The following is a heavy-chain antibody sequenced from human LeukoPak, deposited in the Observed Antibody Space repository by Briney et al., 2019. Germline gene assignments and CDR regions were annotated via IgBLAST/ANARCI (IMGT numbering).Heavy chain of an antibody. Sequence: PGGSLRLSCAASGFTFSNYAMNWVRQAPGKGLEWVSTIGGSGAGTYYADSVKGRFTISRDNSKNTLSLQMNSLRAEDAAVYYCAKDSSKHIVVVTVSYWGQGTLVTVSS. CDR3: AKDSSKHIVVVTVSY. D-gene: IGHD2-21*02. CDR2: IGGSGAGT. CDR1: GFTFSNYA. V-gene: IGHV3-23*01. J-gene: IGHJ4*02.